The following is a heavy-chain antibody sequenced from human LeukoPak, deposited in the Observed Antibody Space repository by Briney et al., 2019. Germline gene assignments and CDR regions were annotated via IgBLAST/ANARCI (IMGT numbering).Heavy chain of an antibody. CDR1: GGSISSSSYY. D-gene: IGHD3-3*01. V-gene: IGHV4-39*01. J-gene: IGHJ4*02. CDR3: ASRLYYDFWSGYSDDY. Sequence: SETLSLTCTVSGGSISSSSYYWGWIRQPPGKGLEWIGSIYYSGSTYYNPSLKSRVTISVDTSKNQFSLTLSSVTAADTAVYSSASRLYYDFWSGYSDDYWGQGTLVTVSS. CDR2: IYYSGST.